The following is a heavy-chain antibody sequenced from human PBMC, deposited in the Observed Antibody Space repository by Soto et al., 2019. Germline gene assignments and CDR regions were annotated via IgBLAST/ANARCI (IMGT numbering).Heavy chain of an antibody. V-gene: IGHV3-23*01. CDR3: AKAPWHLFPGYYGMDV. CDR2: ISGSGGST. J-gene: IGHJ6*02. CDR1: GFTFSSYA. Sequence: GGSLRLSCAASGFTFSSYAMSWVRQAPGKGLEWVSAISGSGGSTYYADSVKGRFTISRDNSKNTLYLQMNSLRAEDTAVYYCAKAPWHLFPGYYGMDVWGQGTTVTVSS.